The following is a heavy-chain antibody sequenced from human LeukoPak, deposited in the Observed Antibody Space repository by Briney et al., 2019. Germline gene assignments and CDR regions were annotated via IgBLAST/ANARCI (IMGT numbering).Heavy chain of an antibody. V-gene: IGHV3-30-3*01. CDR2: ISYDGSNK. Sequence: GGSLRLSCAASGFIFNSYSMHWVRQAPGKGLEWVAVISYDGSNKHYADSVQGRFTISRDNSKSTLYLQMDSLRAEGTAVYYCARDRWVYGDYSCAYWGQGTLVTVSS. CDR1: GFIFNSYS. CDR3: ARDRWVYGDYSCAY. D-gene: IGHD4-17*01. J-gene: IGHJ4*02.